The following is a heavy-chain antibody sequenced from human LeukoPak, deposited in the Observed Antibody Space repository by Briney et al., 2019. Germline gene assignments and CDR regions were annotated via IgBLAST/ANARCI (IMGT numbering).Heavy chain of an antibody. CDR1: GGSISSYY. D-gene: IGHD2-15*01. Sequence: KPSETLSLTCTVSGGSISSYYWSWIRQPAGKGLEWIGRIYTRGSTNYNSSLKSRVTMSVDTSKNQFSLKLSSVTAADTAVYYCARDGHCSGGSCYSRADLYYYYGMDVWGQGTTVTVSS. CDR2: IYTRGST. J-gene: IGHJ6*02. V-gene: IGHV4-4*07. CDR3: ARDGHCSGGSCYSRADLYYYYGMDV.